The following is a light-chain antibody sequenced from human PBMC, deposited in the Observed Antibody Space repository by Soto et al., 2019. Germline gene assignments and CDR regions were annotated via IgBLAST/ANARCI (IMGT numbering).Light chain of an antibody. Sequence: SALTQPPSASGSPGQSVTISCTGTSSDVGGYNYVSWYQQHPGKAPKLMIYEVSKRPSGVPDRFSGSKSGNTASLTVSGLQAEDEADYYCSSYAGSTVFGGGTKLTVL. CDR2: EVS. J-gene: IGLJ2*01. V-gene: IGLV2-8*01. CDR3: SSYAGSTV. CDR1: SSDVGGYNY.